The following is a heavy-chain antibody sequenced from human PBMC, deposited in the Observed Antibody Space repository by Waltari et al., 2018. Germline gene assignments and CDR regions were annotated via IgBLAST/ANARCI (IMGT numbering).Heavy chain of an antibody. D-gene: IGHD5-12*01. V-gene: IGHV4-61*09. CDR2: IYTSGST. J-gene: IGHJ4*02. CDR3: ARGWLRVFFDY. CDR1: GGSISSGSYY. Sequence: QVQLQESGPGLVKPSQTLSLTCTVSGGSISSGSYYWSWIRQPAGKGLEWIGYIYTSGSTNYNPSLKSRVTISVDTSKNQFSLKLSSVTAADTAVYYCARGWLRVFFDYWGQGTLVTVSS.